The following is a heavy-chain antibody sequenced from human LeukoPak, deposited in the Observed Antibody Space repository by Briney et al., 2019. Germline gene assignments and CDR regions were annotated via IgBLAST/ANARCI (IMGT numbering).Heavy chain of an antibody. D-gene: IGHD5-12*01. CDR2: ISGSGGST. V-gene: IGHV3-23*01. CDR1: GFTFSSYA. J-gene: IGHJ4*02. CDR3: AKRWEPYSGYDSPFDD. Sequence: GGSLRLSCAASGFTFSSYAMSWVRQAPGRGLEWVSRISGSGGSTHYADSVKGRFTISRDNSKNTLFLQMNSLRAEDTAVYYCAKRWEPYSGYDSPFDDWGQGTLVTVSS.